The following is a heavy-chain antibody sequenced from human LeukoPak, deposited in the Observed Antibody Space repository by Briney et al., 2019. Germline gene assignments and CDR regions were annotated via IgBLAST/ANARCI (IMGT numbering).Heavy chain of an antibody. D-gene: IGHD3-16*01. J-gene: IGHJ6*03. CDR2: MSTTGKYI. CDR1: GFTFSSYW. CDR3: ARVAMTSRGDRGYFYFYYMDV. V-gene: IGHV3-21*01. Sequence: GGALRLSCAASGFTFSSYWMSWVRQAPGKGLEGVASMSTTGKYIYYADSVKGRFTISRDNAKNSQFLQMDSMRVEDTAVYYCARVAMTSRGDRGYFYFYYMDVWGKGTMVTVSS.